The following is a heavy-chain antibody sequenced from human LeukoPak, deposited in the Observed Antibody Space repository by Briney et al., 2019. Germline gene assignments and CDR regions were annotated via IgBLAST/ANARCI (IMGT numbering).Heavy chain of an antibody. CDR3: ARWWRYSYTLGY. CDR2: IYSGGST. Sequence: GGSLRLSCAASGFTFSSFAMSWVRQAPGKGLEWVSVIYSGGSTYYADSVKGRFTISRDNSKNTLYLQMNSLRAEDTAVYYCARWWRYSYTLGYWGQGTLVTVSS. CDR1: GFTFSSFA. V-gene: IGHV3-53*01. D-gene: IGHD5-18*01. J-gene: IGHJ4*02.